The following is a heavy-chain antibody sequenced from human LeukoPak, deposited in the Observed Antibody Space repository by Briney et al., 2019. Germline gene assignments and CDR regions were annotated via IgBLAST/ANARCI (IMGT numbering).Heavy chain of an antibody. CDR2: ITAYNGNT. CDR3: ARDQSRDYYGSGSSPLDP. V-gene: IGHV1-18*01. CDR1: GYTFNTYG. Sequence: ASVKVSCKASGYTFNTYGITWVRQAPGQGLEFMGWITAYNGNTKYAQKLRGRVTLTTDTSTNTAYMELRSLRSDDTAVYYCARDQSRDYYGSGSSPLDPWGQGTLVTVSS. D-gene: IGHD3-10*01. J-gene: IGHJ5*02.